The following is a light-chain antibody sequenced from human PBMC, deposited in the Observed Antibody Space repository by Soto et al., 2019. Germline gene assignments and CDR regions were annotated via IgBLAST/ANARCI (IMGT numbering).Light chain of an antibody. CDR3: QQYGSTPPLT. CDR2: GAS. V-gene: IGKV3-20*01. CDR1: QSFGSSY. Sequence: EIVLTQSPGTLSLSPGERATLSCRASQSFGSSYLAWYQQKPGQAPRLLIHGASSRATGIPERFSGSGSGTDFTLIISRVEPEDFAVYYCQQYGSTPPLTFGGGTTVEI. J-gene: IGKJ4*01.